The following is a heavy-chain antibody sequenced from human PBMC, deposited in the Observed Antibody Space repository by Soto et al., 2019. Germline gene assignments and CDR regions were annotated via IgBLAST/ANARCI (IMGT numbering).Heavy chain of an antibody. CDR2: IWYDGSNK. CDR3: ARSGGGAPYCTNGVCYTGWFDP. V-gene: IGHV3-33*01. D-gene: IGHD2-8*01. J-gene: IGHJ5*02. CDR1: GFSFSDYG. Sequence: GGSLRLSCAASGFSFSDYGMHWVRQAPGKGLEWVALIWYDGSNKYYEDSVKGRFTISRDNSKNTVFLQMNSLRVEDTAVYYCARSGGGAPYCTNGVCYTGWFDPWGQGTLVTVSS.